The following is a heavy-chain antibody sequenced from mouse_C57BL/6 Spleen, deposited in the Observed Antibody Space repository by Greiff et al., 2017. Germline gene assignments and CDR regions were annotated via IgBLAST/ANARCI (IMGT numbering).Heavy chain of an antibody. D-gene: IGHD2-5*01. CDR2: IHPNSGST. J-gene: IGHJ3*01. CDR3: ARFFYSNSWFAY. CDR1: GYTFTSYW. Sequence: QVQLQQPVAELVKPGASVKLSCKASGYTFTSYWMHWVKQRPGQGLEWIGMIHPNSGSTNYNEKFTSKATLTVDKSSSTAYMQLSSLTSEDSAVYYCARFFYSNSWFAYWGQGTLVTVSA. V-gene: IGHV1-64*01.